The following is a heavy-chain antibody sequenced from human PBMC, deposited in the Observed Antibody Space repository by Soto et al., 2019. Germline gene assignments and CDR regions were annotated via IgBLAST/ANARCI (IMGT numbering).Heavy chain of an antibody. Sequence: GGSLRLSCAVSGFTFSNYALSWVRQAPGKGLVWVSRINSDGSSTSYADSVKGRFTISRDNAKNTLYLQMNSLRAEDTAVYYCASTPPFCTNGVCYGGIDYWGQGTLVTVSS. CDR2: INSDGSST. CDR1: GFTFSNYA. J-gene: IGHJ4*02. CDR3: ASTPPFCTNGVCYGGIDY. D-gene: IGHD2-8*01. V-gene: IGHV3-74*01.